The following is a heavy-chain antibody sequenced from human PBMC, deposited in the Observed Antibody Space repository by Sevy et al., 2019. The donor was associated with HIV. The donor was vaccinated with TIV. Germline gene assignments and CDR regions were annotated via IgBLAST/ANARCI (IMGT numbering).Heavy chain of an antibody. CDR1: GFTFRSYV. CDR3: ARKVGYYYYYGMDV. J-gene: IGHJ6*02. Sequence: GGSLRLSCEGSGFTFRSYVMNWVRQAPGKGLEWISYIYASGSPIYYSHSVRGRFTISRDDAKNSLYLQMDDLRVDDTATYYCARKVGYYYYYGMDVWGQGTTVTVSS. V-gene: IGHV3-48*03. CDR2: IYASGSPI.